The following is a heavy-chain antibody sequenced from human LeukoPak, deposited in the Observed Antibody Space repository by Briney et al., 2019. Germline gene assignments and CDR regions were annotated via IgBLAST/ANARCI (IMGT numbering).Heavy chain of an antibody. J-gene: IGHJ4*02. CDR1: RYTLNSYS. CDR2: ISTIGGST. CDR3: AKTRAPFDTYYFYY. Sequence: GRCLSLSRAASRYTLNSYSMRCVRHPPRKVLEWVSVISTIGGSTNYTDSAEDRFTFSRENHKHTLYRQMNRQMGGDPPVLYCAKTRAPFDTYYFYYWGRGTLITVSS. D-gene: IGHD3-16*01. V-gene: IGHV3-23*01.